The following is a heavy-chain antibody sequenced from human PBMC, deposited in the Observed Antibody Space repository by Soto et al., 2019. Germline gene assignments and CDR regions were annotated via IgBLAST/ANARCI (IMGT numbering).Heavy chain of an antibody. CDR1: GFTFSSYS. J-gene: IGHJ3*02. V-gene: IGHV3-48*01. Sequence: GGSLRLSCAASGFTFSSYSMNWVRQAPGKGLEWVSYISSSSSTIYYADSVKGRFTISRDTAKNSLYLQMNSLGAEDTAAYYCAPHVSCSGGSCQYNAFAIRGKGTMVTVSS. D-gene: IGHD2-15*01. CDR2: ISSSSSTI. CDR3: APHVSCSGGSCQYNAFAI.